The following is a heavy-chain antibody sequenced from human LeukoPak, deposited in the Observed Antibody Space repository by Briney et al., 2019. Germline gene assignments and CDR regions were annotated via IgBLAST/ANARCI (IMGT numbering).Heavy chain of an antibody. D-gene: IGHD5-18*01. CDR1: GFTFSNAW. J-gene: IGHJ6*03. CDR2: IKSKTDGGTT. Sequence: PGGSLRLSCAASGFTFSNAWMSWVRQAPGKGLEWVGRIKSKTDGGTTDYAAPVKGRFTISRDDSKNTLYLQMNSLKTEDTAVYYCTTVRVGYSYLYYYYYYYMDVWGKGTTVTVSS. CDR3: TTVRVGYSYLYYYYYYYMDV. V-gene: IGHV3-15*01.